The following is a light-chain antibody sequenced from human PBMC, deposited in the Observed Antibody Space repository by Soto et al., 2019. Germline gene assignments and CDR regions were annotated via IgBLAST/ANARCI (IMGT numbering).Light chain of an antibody. Sequence: EIVLTQSPATLSLSPVERATLSCGASQRDSRRYVAWYQQKPGLAPRLLIYDTSNRATGIPDRFRGSGSGTDFTLIISRLEPEDFAVYYCQQYGRSPPITFGQETRLEIK. CDR2: DTS. V-gene: IGKV3D-20*01. CDR1: QRDSRRY. J-gene: IGKJ5*01. CDR3: QQYGRSPPIT.